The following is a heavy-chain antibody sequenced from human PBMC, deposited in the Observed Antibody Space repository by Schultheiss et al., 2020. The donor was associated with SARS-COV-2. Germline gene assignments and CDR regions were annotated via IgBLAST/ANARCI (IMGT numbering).Heavy chain of an antibody. CDR1: GGSISSGGYY. CDR3: ARERVGSSGWYFDY. J-gene: IGHJ4*02. Sequence: SETLSLTCTVSGGSISSGGYYWSWIRQHPGKGLEWIGYIYYSGSTYYNPSLKSRVTISVDTSKNQFSLKLSSVTAADTAVYYCARERVGSSGWYFDYWGQGTLVTVSS. D-gene: IGHD6-19*01. CDR2: IYYSGST. V-gene: IGHV4-31*03.